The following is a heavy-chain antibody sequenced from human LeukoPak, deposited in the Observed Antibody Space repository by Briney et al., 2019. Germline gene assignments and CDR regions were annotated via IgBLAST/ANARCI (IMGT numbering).Heavy chain of an antibody. CDR2: ISSSGSTI. D-gene: IGHD6-6*01. CDR3: ARGIAAGVSFDY. J-gene: IGHJ4*02. CDR1: GFTFSSYG. V-gene: IGHV3-48*04. Sequence: GGSLRLSCAASGFTFSSYGMHWVRQAPGKGLEWVSYISSSGSTIYYADSVKGRFTISRDNAKNSLYLQMNSLRAEDTAVYYCARGIAAGVSFDYWGQGTLVTVSS.